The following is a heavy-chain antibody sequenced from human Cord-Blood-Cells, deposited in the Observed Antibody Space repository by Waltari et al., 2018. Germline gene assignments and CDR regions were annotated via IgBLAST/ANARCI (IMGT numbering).Heavy chain of an antibody. CDR2: IRSKANSYAT. D-gene: IGHD4-17*01. V-gene: IGHV3-73*02. J-gene: IGHJ4*02. CDR3: TRLYGDYDY. Sequence: EVQLVDSGGGLAQPGGSLKLSCAASGFTFSGSAMHWFRQASGKGLEWVGRIRSKANSYATAYAASVKGRFTISRDDSKNTAYLQMNSLKTEDTAVYYCTRLYGDYDYWGQGTLVTVSS. CDR1: GFTFSGSA.